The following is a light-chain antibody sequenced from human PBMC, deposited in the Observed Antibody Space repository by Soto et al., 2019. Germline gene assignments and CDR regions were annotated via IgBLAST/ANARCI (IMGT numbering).Light chain of an antibody. CDR2: AAS. CDR1: QGISNF. Sequence: DIQMTQSPSSQSASVGDRVTITCRASQGISNFLAWYQHKPGKVPKLLIYAASTLQSGVPSRFSGSGSGTDFTLTISSLQPEDVATYYCQKYKSAPSLTFGGGTKVEIK. V-gene: IGKV1-27*01. CDR3: QKYKSAPSLT. J-gene: IGKJ4*01.